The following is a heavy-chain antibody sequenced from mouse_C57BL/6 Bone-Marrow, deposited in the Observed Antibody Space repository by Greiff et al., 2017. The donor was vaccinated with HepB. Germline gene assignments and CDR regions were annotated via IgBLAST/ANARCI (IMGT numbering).Heavy chain of an antibody. CDR2: ISSGSSTI. V-gene: IGHV5-17*01. Sequence: EVKLMESGGGLVKPGGSLKLSCAASGFTFSDYGMHWVRQAPEKGLEWVAYISSGSSTIYYADTVKGRFTISRDNAKNTLFLQMTSLRSEDTAMYYCARRHYPGFDYWGQGTTLTVSS. D-gene: IGHD5-5*01. CDR1: GFTFSDYG. J-gene: IGHJ2*01. CDR3: ARRHYPGFDY.